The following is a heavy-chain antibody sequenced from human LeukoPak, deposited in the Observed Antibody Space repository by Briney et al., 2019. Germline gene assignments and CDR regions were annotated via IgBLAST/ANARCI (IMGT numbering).Heavy chain of an antibody. CDR3: ARDPHCGGSSRYSGFDY. D-gene: IGHD2-15*01. Sequence: PGGSLRLSCAASGFTFSSYEMNWVRQAPGKGLEWVSYIRSSGNSTYYADSVKGRFTISRDNAKNSLYLLMNSLRADDTAVYYWARDPHCGGSSRYSGFDYWGQGTLVTVSS. CDR1: GFTFSSYE. V-gene: IGHV3-48*03. J-gene: IGHJ4*02. CDR2: IRSSGNST.